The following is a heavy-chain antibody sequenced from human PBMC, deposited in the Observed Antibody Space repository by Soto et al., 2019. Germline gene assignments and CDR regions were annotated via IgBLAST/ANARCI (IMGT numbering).Heavy chain of an antibody. D-gene: IGHD4-17*01. Sequence: PSETLSLTCTVSGGSISSSSYYWGWIRQPPGKGLEWIGSIYYSGSTYYNPSLKSRVTISVDTSKNQFSLKLSSVTAADTAVYYCARLCDYQDQSFDFXGQRSLVTVSS. CDR2: IYYSGST. CDR3: ARLCDYQDQSFDF. J-gene: IGHJ4*02. V-gene: IGHV4-39*01. CDR1: GGSISSSSYY.